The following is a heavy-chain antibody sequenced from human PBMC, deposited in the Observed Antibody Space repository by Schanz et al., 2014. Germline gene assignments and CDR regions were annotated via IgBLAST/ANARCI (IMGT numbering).Heavy chain of an antibody. CDR1: GGSISSYY. Sequence: QVQLQESGPGLVRPSETLSLTCTVSGGSISSYYWSWIRQSPGKGPEWIGYITYRGGTNHNASLKSRVTISVDAAKNQFSLKVTSVTAADTASYYGAGVHSTSLERGSHYYMDVWGKGTTVTVSS. J-gene: IGHJ6*03. D-gene: IGHD2-2*01. V-gene: IGHV4-59*01. CDR3: AGVHSTSLERGSHYYMDV. CDR2: ITYRGGT.